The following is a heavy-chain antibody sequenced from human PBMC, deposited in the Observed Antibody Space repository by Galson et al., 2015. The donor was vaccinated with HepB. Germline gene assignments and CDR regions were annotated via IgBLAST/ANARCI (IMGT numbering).Heavy chain of an antibody. Sequence: SLRLSCAASGFTFSNAWMSWVRQAPGKGLEWVGRIKSKTDGGTTDYAAPVKGSFTISRDDSETTLYLQMDSLKTEDTAVYFCTSNNFGYNSFDYWGQGTLVTVSS. D-gene: IGHD5-18*01. CDR3: TSNNFGYNSFDY. V-gene: IGHV3-15*01. CDR1: GFTFSNAW. CDR2: IKSKTDGGTT. J-gene: IGHJ4*02.